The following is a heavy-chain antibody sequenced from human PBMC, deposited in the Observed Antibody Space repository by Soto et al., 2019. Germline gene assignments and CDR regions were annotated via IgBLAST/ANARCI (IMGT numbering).Heavy chain of an antibody. D-gene: IGHD3-3*01. V-gene: IGHV4-4*07. CDR2: IYTSGST. Sequence: SETLSLTCTVSGGSISSYYWSWIRQPAGKGLEWIGRIYTSGSTNYNPSLKSRVTMSVDTSKNQFSLKLSSVTAADTAVYYCASDFRYYDVWSGRANYNWFDPWGQGTLVTVS. CDR1: GGSISSYY. J-gene: IGHJ5*02. CDR3: ASDFRYYDVWSGRANYNWFDP.